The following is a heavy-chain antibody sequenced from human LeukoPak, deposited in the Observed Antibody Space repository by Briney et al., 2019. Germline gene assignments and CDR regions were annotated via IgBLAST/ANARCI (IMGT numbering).Heavy chain of an antibody. CDR1: GFTFSSYA. CDR2: ISYDGSHK. D-gene: IGHD6-13*01. J-gene: IGHJ3*02. V-gene: IGHV3-30*04. CDR3: ARVRQQLARTADAFDI. Sequence: GRSLRLSCAASGFTFSSYAVHWVRQAPGKGLEWVAVISYDGSHKYYADSLKGRFTISRDNSKNTLYLQMNSLRAEDTAVYYCARVRQQLARTADAFDIWGQGTMVTVSS.